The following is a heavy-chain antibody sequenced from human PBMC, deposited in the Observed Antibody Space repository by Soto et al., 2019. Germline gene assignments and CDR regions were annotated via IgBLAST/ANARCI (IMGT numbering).Heavy chain of an antibody. CDR3: ARWSGHCSNGVCVGLYFYYNGMDV. Sequence: EMQLVESGGGLVKSGGSLRLSCAASGFTFISHSMNWVRQAPGKGLEWVASISSSSSKIYYADSVKGRFTISRDNDENLLYLQMNSLRADDTAVYYCARWSGHCSNGVCVGLYFYYNGMDVWGQGTTVIVSS. CDR1: GFTFISHS. D-gene: IGHD2-8*01. V-gene: IGHV3-21*06. CDR2: ISSSSSKI. J-gene: IGHJ6*02.